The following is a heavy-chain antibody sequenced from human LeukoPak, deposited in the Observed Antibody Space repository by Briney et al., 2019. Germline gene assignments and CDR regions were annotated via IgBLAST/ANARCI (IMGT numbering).Heavy chain of an antibody. CDR1: GYTFTSYD. CDR2: MNPNSGNT. CDR3: ARSQENVDTAMGGY. V-gene: IGHV1-8*01. J-gene: IGHJ4*02. D-gene: IGHD5-18*01. Sequence: GASVKVSCKASGYTFTSYDINWVRQATGQGLEWMGWMNPNSGNTGYAQKFQGRVTMTRNTSISTAYMALSSLRSEDTAVYYCARSQENVDTAMGGYWGQGTLVTVSS.